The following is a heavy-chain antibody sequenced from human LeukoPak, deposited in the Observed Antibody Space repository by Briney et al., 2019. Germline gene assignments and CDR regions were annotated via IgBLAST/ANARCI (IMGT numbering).Heavy chain of an antibody. CDR1: GGSFSGYY. Sequence: SETLSLTCAVYGGSFSGYYWSWIRQPPGKGLEWIGEINHSGSTNYNPSLKSRVTISVDTSKNRFSLKLSSVTAADTAVYYCVVEMATNFDYWGQGTLVTVSS. D-gene: IGHD5-24*01. J-gene: IGHJ4*02. V-gene: IGHV4-34*01. CDR3: VVEMATNFDY. CDR2: INHSGST.